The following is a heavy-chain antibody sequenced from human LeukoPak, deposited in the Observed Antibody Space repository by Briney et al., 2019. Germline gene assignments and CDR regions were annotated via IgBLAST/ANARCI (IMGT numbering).Heavy chain of an antibody. CDR2: IIPILGIA. CDR3: ARDRATVGYYYYGMDV. J-gene: IGHJ6*02. V-gene: IGHV1-69*04. Sequence: TVKVSCKASGGTFSSYAISWVRQAPGQGLEWMGRIIPILGIANYAQKFQGRVTITADKSTSTAYMELSSLRSEDTAVYYCARDRATVGYYYYGMDVWGQGTTVTVSS. CDR1: GGTFSSYA. D-gene: IGHD4-23*01.